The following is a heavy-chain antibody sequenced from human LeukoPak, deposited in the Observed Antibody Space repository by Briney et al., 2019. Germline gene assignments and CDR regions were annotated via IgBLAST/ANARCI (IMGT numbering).Heavy chain of an antibody. CDR1: GGSISSHY. CDR3: ARYVGGFDAEYYQH. Sequence: SETLSLTCTVSGGSISSHYWSWIRQPPGKGLEWIGYIYYSGSTNYNPSLKSRVTISVDTSKNQFSLKLSSVTAADTAVYYCARYVGGFDAEYYQHWGQGTLVTVSS. V-gene: IGHV4-59*11. CDR2: IYYSGST. J-gene: IGHJ1*01. D-gene: IGHD3-9*01.